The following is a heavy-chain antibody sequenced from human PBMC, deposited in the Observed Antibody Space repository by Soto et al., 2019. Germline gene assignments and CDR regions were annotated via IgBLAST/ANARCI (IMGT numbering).Heavy chain of an antibody. V-gene: IGHV3-30*18. CDR3: AKDQMGRGWRTLDS. J-gene: IGHJ4*02. CDR1: GLTFIGYG. CDR2: ITYDGSST. D-gene: IGHD3-10*01. Sequence: QVQMVESGGCVVQPGTSLRLSCVVTGLTFIGYGMHWVRQAPGKGLEWVADITYDGSSTYYADAVKGRFTVSRDNSKNILYLQMTSLRGDDTAIYYCAKDQMGRGWRTLDSWGQGTLVIVSS.